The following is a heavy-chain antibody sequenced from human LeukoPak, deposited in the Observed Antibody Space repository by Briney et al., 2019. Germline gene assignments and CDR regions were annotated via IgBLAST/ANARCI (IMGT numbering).Heavy chain of an antibody. V-gene: IGHV5-51*01. CDR1: GYSFTSYW. D-gene: IGHD3-3*01. CDR3: ARQGRELRFLEWLLLGFDY. J-gene: IGHJ4*02. CDR2: IYPGDSDT. Sequence: PGESLKISCKGSGYSFTSYWIGWVRQMPGKGLEWMGIIYPGDSDTRYSPSFQGQVTISADKSISTAYLQWSSLKASDTAMYYCARQGRELRFLEWLLLGFDYWGQGTLVTVSS.